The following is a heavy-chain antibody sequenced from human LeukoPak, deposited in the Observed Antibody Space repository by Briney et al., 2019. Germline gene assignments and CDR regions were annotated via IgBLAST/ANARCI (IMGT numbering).Heavy chain of an antibody. V-gene: IGHV4-61*01. CDR1: GGSVSSGSHY. J-gene: IGHJ4*02. CDR2: IYYSGSA. D-gene: IGHD5-18*01. Sequence: PSETLSLTCTVSGGSVSSGSHYWSWIRQPPGRGLEWIGYIYYSGSANYNPSLKSRVTISVDTSKNQFSLKMSSVTAADTAVYYCASLEDTAMDHYFDYWGQGTLVTVSS. CDR3: ASLEDTAMDHYFDY.